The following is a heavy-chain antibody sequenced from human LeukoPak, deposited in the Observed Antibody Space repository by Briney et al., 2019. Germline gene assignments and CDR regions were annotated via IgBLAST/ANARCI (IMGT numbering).Heavy chain of an antibody. Sequence: ASEALSLTCPVDGASLSSNYSGWIRHPPGKGLEWIGENNHSRSTNYNPSLKRRVIISVDTSKKQFSLKRSSETAADTAVYYCAKDEGWGFGAFEIWGQGTMVTVSS. V-gene: IGHV4-34*01. J-gene: IGHJ3*02. D-gene: IGHD3-10*01. CDR2: NNHSRST. CDR3: AKDEGWGFGAFEI. CDR1: GASLSSNY.